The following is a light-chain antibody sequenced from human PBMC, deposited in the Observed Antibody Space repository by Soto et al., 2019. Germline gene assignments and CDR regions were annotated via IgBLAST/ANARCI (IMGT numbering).Light chain of an antibody. CDR3: QQFYSSPT. CDR2: WAS. CDR1: QSVLYSSDNKNY. Sequence: DIVMTQSPDSLAVSLGERATINCKSSQSVLYSSDNKNYLAWYQQKPGQPPNLLIYWASTRESGVPVRFSGSGSGTDFTLTISSLQAEDVAVYFCQQFYSSPTFGGGTKVEIK. V-gene: IGKV4-1*01. J-gene: IGKJ4*01.